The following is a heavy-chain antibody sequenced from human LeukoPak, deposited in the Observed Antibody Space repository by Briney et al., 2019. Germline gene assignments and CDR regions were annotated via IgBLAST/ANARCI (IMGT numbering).Heavy chain of an antibody. D-gene: IGHD2-2*01. CDR2: IYYSGST. Sequence: SETLSLTCTVSGGSISSYYWSWIRQPPGKGLEWIGYIYYSGSTNYNPSLKSRVTISVDTSKNQFSLKMSSVTAADTAVYYCALGYCSSTSCNLDNWFDPWGQGTLVTVSS. J-gene: IGHJ5*02. CDR3: ALGYCSSTSCNLDNWFDP. V-gene: IGHV4-59*08. CDR1: GGSISSYY.